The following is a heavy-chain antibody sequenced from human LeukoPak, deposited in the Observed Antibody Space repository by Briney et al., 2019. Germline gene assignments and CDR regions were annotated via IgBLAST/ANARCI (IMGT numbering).Heavy chain of an antibody. Sequence: GGSLRLSCAASGFTFSSYSMNWVRQAPGKGLEWVSYISSSSSTIYYADSVKGRFTISRDNAKNSLYLQMNSLRAEDTAVYYCARRYDFWSGYYVDYWGQGTLVTVSS. D-gene: IGHD3-3*01. CDR2: ISSSSSTI. CDR3: ARRYDFWSGYYVDY. V-gene: IGHV3-48*01. J-gene: IGHJ4*02. CDR1: GFTFSSYS.